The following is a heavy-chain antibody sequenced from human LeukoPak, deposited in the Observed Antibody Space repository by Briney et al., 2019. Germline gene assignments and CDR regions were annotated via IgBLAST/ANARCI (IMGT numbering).Heavy chain of an antibody. CDR2: IIPIFGTA. J-gene: IGHJ4*02. CDR1: GGTFSSYA. D-gene: IGHD6-13*01. V-gene: IGHV1-69*05. Sequence: SVKVSCKASGGTFSSYAISWVRQAPGQGLEWMGRIIPIFGTANYAQKFQGRVTITTDESTSTAYMELSSLRSEDTAVYYCTAGTGGFVDYWGQGTLVTVSS. CDR3: TAGTGGFVDY.